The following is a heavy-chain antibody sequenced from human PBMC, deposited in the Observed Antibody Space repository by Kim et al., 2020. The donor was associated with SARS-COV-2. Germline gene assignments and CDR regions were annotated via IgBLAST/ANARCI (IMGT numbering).Heavy chain of an antibody. V-gene: IGHV3-33*01. D-gene: IGHD3-16*01. Sequence: GGSLRLSCAASGLPFSASGMHWVRQAPGKGLEWVAMIWSDGTKEYYADSVKGRFTISRDNSKNTVYLQMNILRAEDTAVYYCARDKGERYSDYWGQGTLVPVSS. CDR3: ARDKGERYSDY. CDR1: GLPFSASG. J-gene: IGHJ4*02. CDR2: IWSDGTKE.